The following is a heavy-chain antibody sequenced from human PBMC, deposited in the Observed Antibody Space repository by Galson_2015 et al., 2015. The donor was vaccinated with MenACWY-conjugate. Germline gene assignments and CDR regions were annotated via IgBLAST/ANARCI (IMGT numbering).Heavy chain of an antibody. CDR1: GGSINSYY. D-gene: IGHD3-3*02. CDR2: MYYSGSA. V-gene: IGHV4-59*01. CDR3: ARGVNLASMAGY. Sequence: ETLSLTCTVSGGSINSYYWSWIRQPPGQGLEWIGYMYYSGSANYNPSLKCRVTISVDTSKNQFSLTMTSVTAADTAVYYCARGVNLASMAGYWGQGTLVTVSS. J-gene: IGHJ4*02.